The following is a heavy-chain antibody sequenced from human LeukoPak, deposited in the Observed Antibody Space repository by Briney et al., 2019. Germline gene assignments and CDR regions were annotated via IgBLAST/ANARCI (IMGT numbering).Heavy chain of an antibody. CDR3: AREGRLPHGAKWVVDY. J-gene: IGHJ4*02. Sequence: GGSLRLSCAASGFTFSSYSMNWVRQAPGKGLEWVSSISSSSSYIYYADSVKGRFTISRDNAKNSLYLQMNSLRAEDTAVYYCAREGRLPHGAKWVVDYWGQGTLVTVSS. D-gene: IGHD6-19*01. V-gene: IGHV3-21*01. CDR2: ISSSSSYI. CDR1: GFTFSSYS.